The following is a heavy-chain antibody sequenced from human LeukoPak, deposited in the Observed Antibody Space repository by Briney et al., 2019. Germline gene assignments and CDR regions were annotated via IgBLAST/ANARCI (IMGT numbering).Heavy chain of an antibody. V-gene: IGHV4-34*01. J-gene: IGHJ6*04. Sequence: SETLSLTCAVYGGSFSGYYWSWIRQPPGKGLEWIGEINHSGSTNYNPSLKSRVTISVDTSKNQFSLKLSSVTAADTAVYYCARGLLRITIFGVVIQDPPDVWGKGTTVTVSS. CDR2: INHSGST. D-gene: IGHD3-3*01. CDR1: GGSFSGYY. CDR3: ARGLLRITIFGVVIQDPPDV.